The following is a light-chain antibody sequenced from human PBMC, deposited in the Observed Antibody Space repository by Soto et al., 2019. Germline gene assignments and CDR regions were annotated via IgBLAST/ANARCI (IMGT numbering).Light chain of an antibody. CDR2: DND. J-gene: IGLJ1*01. CDR1: SSNIGYNF. Sequence: QSVLPHPPSVSSAPGHKVTISCSGSSSNIGYNFVSWYQHLPGTAPKLLSYDNDKRPPGISDRFSGSKSGTSATLDIAGLQTGDEDDYYCGTWDTSLSAYVFGPGTKVTVL. V-gene: IGLV1-51*01. CDR3: GTWDTSLSAYV.